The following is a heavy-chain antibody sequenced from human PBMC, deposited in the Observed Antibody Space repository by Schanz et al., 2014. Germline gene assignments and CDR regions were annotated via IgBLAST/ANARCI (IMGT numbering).Heavy chain of an antibody. J-gene: IGHJ4*01. CDR2: ISSSGSA. Sequence: QVQLQESGPGLVKPSETLSLTCTISGVSITNNYWAWVRQPPGKGLEWIGFISSSGSALYNPSLKTRVTISRDTSKTQVSLTLRSVTAADTAVYYCARGEWSTSQFDYWGHGTLVTVSS. D-gene: IGHD2-2*01. CDR3: ARGEWSTSQFDY. V-gene: IGHV4-59*12. CDR1: GVSITNNY.